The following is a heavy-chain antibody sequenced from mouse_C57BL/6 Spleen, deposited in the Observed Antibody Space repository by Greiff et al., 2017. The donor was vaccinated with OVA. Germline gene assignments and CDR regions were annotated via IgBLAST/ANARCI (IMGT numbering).Heavy chain of an antibody. J-gene: IGHJ4*01. Sequence: QVQLQQSGAELMKPGASVKLSCKATGYTFTGYWIEWVKQRPGHGLEWIGEILPGSGSTNYNEKFKGKATFTADTYSNTAYMQLSSLTTDDSSIYYCAGEYYGISPSPYARDYWGQGTSGTVSS. V-gene: IGHV1-9*01. D-gene: IGHD1-1*01. CDR2: ILPGSGST. CDR3: AGEYYGISPSPYARDY. CDR1: GYTFTGYW.